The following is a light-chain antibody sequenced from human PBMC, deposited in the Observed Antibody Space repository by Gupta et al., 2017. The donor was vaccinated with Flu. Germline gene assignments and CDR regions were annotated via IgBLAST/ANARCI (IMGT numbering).Light chain of an antibody. CDR2: AAS. CDR3: QQRYSTLWT. Sequence: DLQMTQSPSSLSASVGDRVTITCRASQSISSYLNWYQQKPGKAPKLLIYAASSVQSGVPSRFSGSGSGTEFTLTISSLQPEDFATYDCQQRYSTLWTFGQGTKVEFK. J-gene: IGKJ1*01. CDR1: QSISSY. V-gene: IGKV1-39*01.